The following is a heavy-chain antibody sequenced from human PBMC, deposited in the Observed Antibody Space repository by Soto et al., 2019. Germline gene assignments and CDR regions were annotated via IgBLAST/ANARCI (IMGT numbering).Heavy chain of an antibody. CDR1: GLTFSSSA. CDR3: AARSGFRFYDSEMDV. CDR2: IVVGSGET. D-gene: IGHD3-10*01. V-gene: IGHV1-58*01. Sequence: QMQLEQSGPEVKKPGTSVKVSCKASGLTFSSSAVQWVRQARGQPLEWIGWIVVGSGETTYAQKFQGRVTINRDMSTDTAYLELSSLRSDDIGIYFCAARSGFRFYDSEMDVWGQGTTVTVSS. J-gene: IGHJ6*02.